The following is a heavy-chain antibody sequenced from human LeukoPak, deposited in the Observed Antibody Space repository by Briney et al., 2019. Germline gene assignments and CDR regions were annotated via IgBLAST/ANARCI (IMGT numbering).Heavy chain of an antibody. J-gene: IGHJ6*02. Sequence: GGSLRLSCVASGFSFSSYWMSWVRQAPGKGLEWVANIKQDGSEKYYVDSVKGRFTISRDNAKNSLYLQMNSLRAEDTAVYYCARDTGTTGPYYYYGMDVWGQGTTVTVSS. D-gene: IGHD1-7*01. CDR1: GFSFSSYW. CDR3: ARDTGTTGPYYYYGMDV. CDR2: IKQDGSEK. V-gene: IGHV3-7*01.